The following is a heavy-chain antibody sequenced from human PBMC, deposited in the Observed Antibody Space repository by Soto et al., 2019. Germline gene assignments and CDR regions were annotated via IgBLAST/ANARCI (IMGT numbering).Heavy chain of an antibody. D-gene: IGHD5-12*01. CDR2: FDPEDGET. V-gene: IGHV1-24*01. CDR1: GHRLTELS. Sequence: QVQVVQSGAEVKKPGASVKVSCKVSGHRLTELSMHWVRQAPGKGLEWMGGFDPEDGETIYAQKFQGRVTMTEDTSTDTAYMALSSLRSEDTAVYYCAGGGTRWLHSPFEYWGQGTLVSVSS. CDR3: AGGGTRWLHSPFEY. J-gene: IGHJ4*02.